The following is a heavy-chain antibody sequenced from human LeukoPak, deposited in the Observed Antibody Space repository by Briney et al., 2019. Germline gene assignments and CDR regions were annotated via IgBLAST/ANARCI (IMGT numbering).Heavy chain of an antibody. J-gene: IGHJ6*03. Sequence: GGSLRLSCAASGFTFSSYSMNWVRQAPGKGLVWVSRINSDGSSTSYADSVKGRFTISRDNAKNTLYRQMNSLRAEDTAVYYCARDMELWLFNYYYYYMDVWGKGTTVTVSS. CDR1: GFTFSSYS. V-gene: IGHV3-74*01. CDR2: INSDGSST. D-gene: IGHD5-18*01. CDR3: ARDMELWLFNYYYYYMDV.